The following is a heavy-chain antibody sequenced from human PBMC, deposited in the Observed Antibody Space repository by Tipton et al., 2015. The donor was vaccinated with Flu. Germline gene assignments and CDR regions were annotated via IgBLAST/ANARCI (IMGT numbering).Heavy chain of an antibody. J-gene: IGHJ4*02. V-gene: IGHV5-51*01. D-gene: IGHD4-23*01. Sequence: MQLVQPGAEVKKPGESLKISCKASGYSSTSHWIGWVRQMPGKGLQWMGIIFPGDSDTRYSPSFQGQVTISADKSLITAYLQRSSLKASDPAMYYCALEGYGGSMYYFGYWGPGTLVPVSS. CDR1: GYSSTSHW. CDR2: IFPGDSDT. CDR3: ALEGYGGSMYYFGY.